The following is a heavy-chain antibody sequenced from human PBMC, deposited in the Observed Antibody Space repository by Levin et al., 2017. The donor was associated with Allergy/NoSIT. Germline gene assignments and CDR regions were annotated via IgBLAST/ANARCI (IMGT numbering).Heavy chain of an antibody. CDR1: GGTFSSYA. CDR3: ARDTKWFRERTLHRADAFDS. D-gene: IGHD3-10*01. V-gene: IGHV1-69*06. Sequence: SVKVSCKASGGTFSSYAISWVRQAPGQGLEWMGGIIPIFGTANYAQKFQGRVTITADKSTSTAYMELSSLRSEDTAVYYCARDTKWFRERTLHRADAFDSWGQGTMVTVSS. J-gene: IGHJ3*02. CDR2: IIPIFGTA.